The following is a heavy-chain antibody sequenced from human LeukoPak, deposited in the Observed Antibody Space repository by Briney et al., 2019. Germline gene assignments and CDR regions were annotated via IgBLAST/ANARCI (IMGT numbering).Heavy chain of an antibody. J-gene: IGHJ4*02. CDR3: ARAEGYGWGTYYRAFDY. D-gene: IGHD3-10*01. Sequence: SETLSLTCPVSGVSISNYYWSWIRQPPGKGLEWIGEVYYSGGTNYNPSLKSRVTISVDTSKNQFSLKLTSVTAADTAVYYCARAEGYGWGTYYRAFDYWGQGTLVTVSS. CDR2: VYYSGGT. CDR1: GVSISNYY. V-gene: IGHV4-59*01.